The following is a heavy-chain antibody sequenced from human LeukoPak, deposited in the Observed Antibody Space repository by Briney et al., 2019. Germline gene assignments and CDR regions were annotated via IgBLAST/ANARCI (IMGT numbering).Heavy chain of an antibody. D-gene: IGHD6-19*01. J-gene: IGHJ4*02. CDR1: GFTFSSYA. V-gene: IGHV3-23*01. Sequence: PGGSLRLSCAASGFTFSSYAMSWVRQAPGKGLEWVSAISGSGGSTYYADSVKGRFTISRDNAKNSLYLQMNSLRAEDTAVYYCARNEEQWLVRGDYWGQGTLVTVSS. CDR3: ARNEEQWLVRGDY. CDR2: ISGSGGST.